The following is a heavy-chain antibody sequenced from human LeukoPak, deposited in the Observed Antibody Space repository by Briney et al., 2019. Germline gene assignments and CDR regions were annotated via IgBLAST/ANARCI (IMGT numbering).Heavy chain of an antibody. J-gene: IGHJ5*02. CDR2: INPNSGGR. Sequence: ASVKVSCKASGYTFTGYYMHWVRQAPGEGLEWMGGINPNSGGRDYAQKFQGRVTMTRVTSISTPYMELRRLRSNHTSVSYCARVGAYSYGFRWFDPWGPGTLVTVSS. CDR3: ARVGAYSYGFRWFDP. CDR1: GYTFTGYY. D-gene: IGHD5-18*01. V-gene: IGHV1-2*02.